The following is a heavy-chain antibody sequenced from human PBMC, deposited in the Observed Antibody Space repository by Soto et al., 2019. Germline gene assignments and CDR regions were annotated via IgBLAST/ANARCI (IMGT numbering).Heavy chain of an antibody. CDR3: AKRTVGWYFDL. V-gene: IGHV3-74*01. CDR1: GFTFSTYW. D-gene: IGHD4-17*01. J-gene: IGHJ2*01. Sequence: GGSLRLSCAASGFTFSTYWMHWVRQAPGKGLVWVSRINSDGSSTSYADSVKGRFTISRDNAKNTLYLQMNSLRAEDTAVHYCAKRTVGWYFDLWGRGTLVTVSS. CDR2: INSDGSST.